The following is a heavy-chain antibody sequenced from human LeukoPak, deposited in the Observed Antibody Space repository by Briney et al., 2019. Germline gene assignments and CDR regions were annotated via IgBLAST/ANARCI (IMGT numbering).Heavy chain of an antibody. Sequence: SETLSLTCTVSGGSISSYYWGWIRQPPGKGLEWIGSIYHSGSTYYNPSLKSRVTISVDTSKNQFSLKLSSVTAADTAVYYCARVGVVGGEYCSSTSCSSFDYWGQGTLVTVSS. V-gene: IGHV4-38-2*02. CDR1: GGSISSYY. CDR3: ARVGVVGGEYCSSTSCSSFDY. CDR2: IYHSGST. D-gene: IGHD2-2*01. J-gene: IGHJ4*02.